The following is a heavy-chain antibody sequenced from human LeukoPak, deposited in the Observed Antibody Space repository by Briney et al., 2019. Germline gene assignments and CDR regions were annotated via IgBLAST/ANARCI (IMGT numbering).Heavy chain of an antibody. CDR2: IIPIFGTA. V-gene: IGHV1-69*05. J-gene: IGHJ4*02. CDR3: ARGPHRFGESPPDY. CDR1: GGTFTSYA. D-gene: IGHD3-10*01. Sequence: SVKVSCKASGGTFTSYAISWVRQAPGQGLEWMGGIIPIFGTANYAQKFQGRVTITTDESTSTAYMELSSLRSEDTAVYYCARGPHRFGESPPDYWGQGTLVTVSS.